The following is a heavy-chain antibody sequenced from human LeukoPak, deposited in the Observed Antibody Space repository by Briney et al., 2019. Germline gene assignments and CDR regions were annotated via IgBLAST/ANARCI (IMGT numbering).Heavy chain of an antibody. Sequence: GGSLRLSCAASGFTFSNYAMSWVRQAPGKGLEWVGRIRSKANNYATAYAASVKGRFTISRDDSKNTASLQMNSLKTEDTAVYYCTASRDGYNDYWGQGTLVTVSS. D-gene: IGHD5-24*01. CDR1: GFTFSNYA. V-gene: IGHV3-73*01. J-gene: IGHJ4*02. CDR3: TASRDGYNDY. CDR2: IRSKANNYAT.